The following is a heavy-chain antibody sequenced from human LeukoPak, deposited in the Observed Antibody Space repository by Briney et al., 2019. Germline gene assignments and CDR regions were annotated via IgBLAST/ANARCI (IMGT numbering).Heavy chain of an antibody. Sequence: GSLRLSCAASGFTFSDYYMSWIRQPPGKGLEWIGSIYYSGSTYYNPSLKSRVTISVDTSKNQFSLKLSSVTAADTAVYYCAREGDLVAVAGIAFDIWGQGTMVTVSS. CDR2: IYYSGST. CDR1: GFTFSDYY. J-gene: IGHJ3*02. V-gene: IGHV4-38-2*02. D-gene: IGHD6-19*01. CDR3: AREGDLVAVAGIAFDI.